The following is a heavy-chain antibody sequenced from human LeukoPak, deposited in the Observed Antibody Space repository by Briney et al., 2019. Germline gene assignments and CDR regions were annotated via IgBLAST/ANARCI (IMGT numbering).Heavy chain of an antibody. Sequence: SETLSLTCSVSGDSVTNSQYYWTWIRQTPGRGLEWIGCVYYSGITNYNPSLRSRVTISLDTSKKQFSLNLTSVTAADTAVYYCARDSYRGRGDYWGQGTLVTVSS. D-gene: IGHD4-23*01. CDR1: GDSVTNSQYY. CDR3: ARDSYRGRGDY. CDR2: VYYSGIT. J-gene: IGHJ4*02. V-gene: IGHV4-61*01.